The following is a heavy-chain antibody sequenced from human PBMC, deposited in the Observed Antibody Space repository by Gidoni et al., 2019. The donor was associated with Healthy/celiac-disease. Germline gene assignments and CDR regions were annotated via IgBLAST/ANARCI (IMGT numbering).Heavy chain of an antibody. CDR3: ARTLITGGDYVRVVHYFDY. CDR2: IYYSGST. J-gene: IGHJ4*02. D-gene: IGHD4-17*01. V-gene: IGHV4-39*01. Sequence: QLQLHESAPGLAKPSETLSLPRTVPGGSISSISYYWGWIRQPPGKGLEWLWSIYYSGSTYYNPSLKSRVTISVETSKNQFSLKLSSVTAADTAVYYCARTLITGGDYVRVVHYFDYWGQGTLVTVSS. CDR1: GGSISSISYY.